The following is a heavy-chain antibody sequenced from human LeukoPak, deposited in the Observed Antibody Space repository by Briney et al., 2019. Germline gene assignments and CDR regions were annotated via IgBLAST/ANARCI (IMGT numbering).Heavy chain of an antibody. CDR1: GYTFTSYG. J-gene: IGHJ4*02. D-gene: IGHD6-13*01. V-gene: IGHV1-18*01. CDR3: ARVPRGAGYFDY. Sequence: ASVKVSCKASGYTFTSYGISWVRQAPGQGLEWMGWISAYNGNTNYAQKLRGRVTMTTDTSTSTAYMELRSLRSDDTAVYYCARVPRGAGYFDYWGQGTLVTVSS. CDR2: ISAYNGNT.